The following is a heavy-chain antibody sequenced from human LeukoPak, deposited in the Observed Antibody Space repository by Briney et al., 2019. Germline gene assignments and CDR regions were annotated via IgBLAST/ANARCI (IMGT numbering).Heavy chain of an antibody. CDR2: INPTSGGT. D-gene: IGHD2-15*01. CDR3: ATTVGCSGGSCYFAEYFQH. J-gene: IGHJ1*01. Sequence: GASVKPSCKASGYTFTGYYMHSVRQAPGQGLEWMGWINPTSGGTNYAQKFQGRVTMTRDTSISTAYMELSGLRSDDTAVYYCATTVGCSGGSCYFAEYFQHWGQGTLVTVSS. CDR1: GYTFTGYY. V-gene: IGHV1-2*02.